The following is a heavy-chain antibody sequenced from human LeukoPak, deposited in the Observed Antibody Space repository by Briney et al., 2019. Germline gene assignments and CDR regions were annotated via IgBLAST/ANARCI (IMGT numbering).Heavy chain of an antibody. CDR3: ARSLREGCGGDCYRKNLGDAFDI. V-gene: IGHV5-51*01. D-gene: IGHD2-21*02. Sequence: GESLKISCKGSGYSFTSYWIGWVRQMPGKGLEWMGIIYPGDSDTRYSPSFQGQVTISADKSISTAYLQWSSLKASDTAMYYCARSLREGCGGDCYRKNLGDAFDIWGQGTMVTVSS. J-gene: IGHJ3*02. CDR2: IYPGDSDT. CDR1: GYSFTSYW.